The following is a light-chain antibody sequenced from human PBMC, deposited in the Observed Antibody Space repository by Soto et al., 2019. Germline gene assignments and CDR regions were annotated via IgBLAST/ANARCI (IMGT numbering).Light chain of an antibody. CDR2: AAS. V-gene: IGKV1-39*01. J-gene: IGKJ2*01. CDR3: QESFSHLYT. CDR1: QTIHNY. Sequence: DIQLTQSPSSLSTSVGDRVTITCRASQTIHNYLNWYQQTPGKAPKLLIYAASNLRGGVPSRFSGGGSGTDFTLTISSLQPDDFATYYCQESFSHLYTFGQGTMLDI.